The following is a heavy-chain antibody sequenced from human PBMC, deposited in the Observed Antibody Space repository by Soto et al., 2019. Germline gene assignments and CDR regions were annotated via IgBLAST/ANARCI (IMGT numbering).Heavy chain of an antibody. CDR2: INPNSGGT. Sequence: QVQLVQSGAEVKKPGASVKVSCKASGYTFTGYYMHWVRQAPGQGLEWMGWINPNSGGTNYAQKCQGRVTRTRDTSISTAYMELSRLRSDDTAVYYCARSQDYYDSSGYPYYYYGMDVWGQGTTVTVSS. D-gene: IGHD3-22*01. CDR3: ARSQDYYDSSGYPYYYYGMDV. CDR1: GYTFTGYY. J-gene: IGHJ6*02. V-gene: IGHV1-2*02.